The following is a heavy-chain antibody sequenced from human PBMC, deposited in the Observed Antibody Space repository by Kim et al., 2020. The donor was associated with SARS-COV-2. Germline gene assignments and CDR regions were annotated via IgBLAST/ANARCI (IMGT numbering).Heavy chain of an antibody. CDR1: GFTFSRFG. D-gene: IGHD3-22*01. V-gene: IGHV3-33*05. J-gene: IGHJ4*02. Sequence: GGSLRLSCAASGFTFSRFGMHWVRQAPGKGLEWVAVISHDGNKKYYTDSVKGRFTISRDNSKDTVYLQMNSLRAEDTAVYYCARDAYYDSSGRGGFDYWGQGTLVAVSS. CDR3: ARDAYYDSSGRGGFDY. CDR2: ISHDGNKK.